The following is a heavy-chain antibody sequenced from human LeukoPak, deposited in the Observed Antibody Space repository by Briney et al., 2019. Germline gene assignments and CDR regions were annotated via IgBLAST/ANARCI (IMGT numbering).Heavy chain of an antibody. V-gene: IGHV3-23*01. J-gene: IGHJ5*02. CDR1: GFTFSSYA. CDR3: AKPIEFDCSSTSCRKGRGSFDP. CDR2: ISGSGGST. D-gene: IGHD2-2*01. Sequence: GGSLRLSCAASGFTFSSYAMSWVRQAPGKGLEWVSAISGSGGSTYYADSVKGRFTISRDNSKNTLYLQMNSLRAEDTAVYYCAKPIEFDCSSTSCRKGRGSFDPWGQGTLVTVSS.